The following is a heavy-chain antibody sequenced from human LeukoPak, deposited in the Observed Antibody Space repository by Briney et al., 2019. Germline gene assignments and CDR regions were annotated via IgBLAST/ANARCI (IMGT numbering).Heavy chain of an antibody. V-gene: IGHV3-30*18. D-gene: IGHD6-19*01. CDR1: GFTFSSYG. J-gene: IGHJ4*02. CDR3: AKDYHSSGWYFDY. CDR2: ISYDGSNK. Sequence: GRSLSLSCAASGFTFSSYGMHWVRQAPGKGLEWVAVISYDGSNKYYADPVKGRFTISRDNSKNTLYLQMNSLRAEDTAVYYCAKDYHSSGWYFDYWGQGTLVTVSS.